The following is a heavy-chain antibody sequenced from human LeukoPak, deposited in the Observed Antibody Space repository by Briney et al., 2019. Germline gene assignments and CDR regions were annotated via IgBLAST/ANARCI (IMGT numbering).Heavy chain of an antibody. D-gene: IGHD3-3*01. V-gene: IGHV4-59*01. CDR2: IYYSGSP. CDR3: ARVYYDFWSGYREFDY. Sequence: SETLSLTCTVSGGSISSYYWSWIRQPPGKGLEWIGYIYYSGSPNYNPSLKSRVTISVDTSKNQFSLKLSSVTAADTAVYYCARVYYDFWSGYREFDYWGQGTLVTVSS. CDR1: GGSISSYY. J-gene: IGHJ4*02.